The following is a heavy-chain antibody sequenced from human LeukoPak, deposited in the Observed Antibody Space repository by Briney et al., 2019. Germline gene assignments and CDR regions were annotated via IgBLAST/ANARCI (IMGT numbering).Heavy chain of an antibody. Sequence: SETLSLTCAVYGGSFSGYYWSWIRQPPGKGLEWIGEINHSGSTNYNPSLKSRVTISVDTSKNQFSLKLSSVTAADTAVYYCARGRCYYGSGPYMDVWGKGTTVTVSS. J-gene: IGHJ6*03. CDR3: ARGRCYYGSGPYMDV. V-gene: IGHV4-34*01. CDR2: INHSGST. D-gene: IGHD3-10*01. CDR1: GGSFSGYY.